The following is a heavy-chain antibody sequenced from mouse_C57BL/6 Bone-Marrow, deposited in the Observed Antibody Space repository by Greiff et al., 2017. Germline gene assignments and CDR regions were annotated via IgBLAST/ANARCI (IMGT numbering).Heavy chain of an antibody. CDR3: ARAGGTMAFDY. CDR2: ISYDGSN. V-gene: IGHV3-6*01. J-gene: IGHJ2*01. CDR1: GYSITSGYY. Sequence: EVKLMESGPGLVKPSQSLSLTCSVTGYSITSGYYWNWIRQFPGNKLEWMGYISYDGSNNYNPSLKNRISITRDTSKNQFFLKLNSVTTEDTATYYCARAGGTMAFDYWGQGTTLTVSA. D-gene: IGHD1-1*02.